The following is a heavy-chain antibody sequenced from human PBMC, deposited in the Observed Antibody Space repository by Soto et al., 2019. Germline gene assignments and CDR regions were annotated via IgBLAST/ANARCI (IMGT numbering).Heavy chain of an antibody. CDR2: IYYSGST. J-gene: IGHJ4*02. CDR3: ARVLYCSSTSCYDY. Sequence: PSETLSLTCPVSGASISRYDWSWIRQYPGKGLEWIGYIYYSGSTNYNPSLKSRVTISVDTSKNQFSLKLSSVTAADTAVYYCARVLYCSSTSCYDYWGQGTLVTVSS. D-gene: IGHD2-2*01. CDR1: GASISRYD. V-gene: IGHV4-59*08.